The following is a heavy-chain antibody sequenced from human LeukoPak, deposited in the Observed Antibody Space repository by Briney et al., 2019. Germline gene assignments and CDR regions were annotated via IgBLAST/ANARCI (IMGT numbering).Heavy chain of an antibody. CDR2: ISSSSSTI. Sequence: PGGSLRLSCAASGFTFSSYSMNWVRQAPGKGREWVSYISSSSSTIYYADSVKGRFTISRDNAKNSLYLQMNSLRAEDTAVYYCARDGIFGGYYYYYYMDVWGKGTTVTVSS. CDR1: GFTFSSYS. J-gene: IGHJ6*03. D-gene: IGHD3-3*01. CDR3: ARDGIFGGYYYYYYMDV. V-gene: IGHV3-48*01.